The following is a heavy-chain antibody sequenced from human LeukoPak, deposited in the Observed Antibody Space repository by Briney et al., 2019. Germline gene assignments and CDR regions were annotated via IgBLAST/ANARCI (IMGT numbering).Heavy chain of an antibody. Sequence: ASVKLSCTASGYTFTSYGISWVRQAPGQGLEWTGWISDYNGNTNNAQNVQGRITMTKDPSNSTAYMEWSMLRSDDAAVYYCARGNRYTSAWYNWFDPWRQGTLVTVSS. J-gene: IGHJ5*02. CDR1: GYTFTSYG. D-gene: IGHD6-19*01. CDR3: ARGNRYTSAWYNWFDP. V-gene: IGHV1-18*01. CDR2: ISDYNGNT.